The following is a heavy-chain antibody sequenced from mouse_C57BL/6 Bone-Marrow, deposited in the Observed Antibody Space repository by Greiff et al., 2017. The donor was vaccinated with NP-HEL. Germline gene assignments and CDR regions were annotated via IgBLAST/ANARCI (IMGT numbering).Heavy chain of an antibody. Sequence: EVKLVESGGDLVKPGGSLKLSCAASGFTFSSYGMSWVRQTPDKRLEWVATISSGGSYTYYPDSVKGRFTISRDNAKNTLYLQMSSLKSEDTAMYYCARHSYGYGGYYAMDYWGQGTSVTVSS. J-gene: IGHJ4*01. CDR1: GFTFSSYG. D-gene: IGHD2-2*01. CDR2: ISSGGSYT. V-gene: IGHV5-6*01. CDR3: ARHSYGYGGYYAMDY.